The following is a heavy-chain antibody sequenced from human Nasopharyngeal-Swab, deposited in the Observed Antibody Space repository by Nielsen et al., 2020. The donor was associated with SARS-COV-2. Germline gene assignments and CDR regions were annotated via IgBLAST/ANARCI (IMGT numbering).Heavy chain of an antibody. CDR2: ISSSGSTI. Sequence: GESLKISCAASGFTFSSYEMNWVRQAPGKGLEWVSYISSSGSTIYYADSVKGRFTISRDNSKNTLYLQMYSLRAEDTAVYYCAKVGQEYYYDSSGYYLDWFDPWGQGTLVTVSS. D-gene: IGHD3-22*01. CDR3: AKVGQEYYYDSSGYYLDWFDP. V-gene: IGHV3-48*03. CDR1: GFTFSSYE. J-gene: IGHJ5*02.